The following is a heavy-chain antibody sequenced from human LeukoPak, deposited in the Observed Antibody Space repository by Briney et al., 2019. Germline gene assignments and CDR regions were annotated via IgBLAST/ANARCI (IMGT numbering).Heavy chain of an antibody. CDR2: ISWNSGSI. CDR3: AKDDSSSSPNYFDY. J-gene: IGHJ4*02. Sequence: PGRSLRLSCAASGFTFDDYAMHWARQAPGKGLEWVSGISWNSGSIGYADSVKGRFTISRDNAKNSLYLQMNSLRAEDTALYYCAKDDSSSSPNYFDYWGQGTLVTVSS. D-gene: IGHD6-13*01. V-gene: IGHV3-9*01. CDR1: GFTFDDYA.